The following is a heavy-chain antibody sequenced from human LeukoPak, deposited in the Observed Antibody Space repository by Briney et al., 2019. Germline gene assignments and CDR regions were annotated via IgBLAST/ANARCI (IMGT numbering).Heavy chain of an antibody. CDR2: ISYDGSNK. CDR1: GFTFSSYA. V-gene: IGHV3-30*14. D-gene: IGHD3-10*02. CDR3: TTFVALRAFDV. Sequence: GGSLRLSCAASGFTFSSYAMHWVRQAPGKGLEWVAVISYDGSNKYYADSVKGRFTISRDNSENTLFLQMGSLTVEDTAVYYCTTFVALRAFDVWGQGTMVTVS. J-gene: IGHJ3*01.